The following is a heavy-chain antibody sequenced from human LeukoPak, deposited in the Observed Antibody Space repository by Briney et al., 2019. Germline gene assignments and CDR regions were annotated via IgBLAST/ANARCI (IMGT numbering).Heavy chain of an antibody. Sequence: PGGSLRLSCAASGFTFSSYAMTWVRQAPWKGLEWVSSISNGGGSTYYADSVRGRFTISRDNSKNTVYLQMNSLRGEDTAVYYCAKAVAPGGRRFDYWGHGTLVSVSS. CDR3: AKAVAPGGRRFDY. CDR1: GFTFSSYA. D-gene: IGHD6-13*01. J-gene: IGHJ4*01. CDR2: ISNGGGST. V-gene: IGHV3-23*01.